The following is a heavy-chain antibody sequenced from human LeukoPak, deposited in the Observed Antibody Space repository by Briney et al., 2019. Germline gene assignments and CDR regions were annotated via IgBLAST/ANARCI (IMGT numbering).Heavy chain of an antibody. J-gene: IGHJ4*02. V-gene: IGHV4-59*01. CDR1: GGSISTAY. CDR2: IHYSGIT. CDR3: ARERRGYYYDSSGYLL. D-gene: IGHD3-22*01. Sequence: SETLSLTCSVSGGSISTAYWSWIRQPPGKGLEWIGNIHYSGITNYNPSLKSRVTISVDTSKNQFSLKLSSVTAADTAVYYCARERRGYYYDSSGYLLWGQGTLVTVSS.